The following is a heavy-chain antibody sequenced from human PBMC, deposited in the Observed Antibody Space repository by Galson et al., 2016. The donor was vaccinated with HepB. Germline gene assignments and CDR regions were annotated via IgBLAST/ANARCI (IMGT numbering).Heavy chain of an antibody. CDR3: ATDPIIGLYSTSWYYFDY. Sequence: SVKVSCKVSGYTLPALSIHWVRQAPGKGLEWMGGFDPEDRETIYSQKFQGRVTMTEDTSTDTTYMELSSLRSEDTAVYFCATDPIIGLYSTSWYYFDYWGQGTLVTCSS. V-gene: IGHV1-24*01. J-gene: IGHJ4*02. D-gene: IGHD2-2*01. CDR2: FDPEDRET. CDR1: GYTLPALS.